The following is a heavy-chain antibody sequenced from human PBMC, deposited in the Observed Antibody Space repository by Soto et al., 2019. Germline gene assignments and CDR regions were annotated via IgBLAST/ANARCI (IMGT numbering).Heavy chain of an antibody. J-gene: IGHJ5*02. D-gene: IGHD1-20*01. CDR3: AREVTGTTDQNWFDP. CDR2: IYHSGST. CDR1: SGSISSSNW. V-gene: IGHV4-4*02. Sequence: SETLSLTCAISSGSISSSNWWSWVRQPPGKGLEWIGEIYHSGSTNYNPSLKSRVTISVDKSKNQFSLKLSSVTAADTAVYYCAREVTGTTDQNWFDPWGQGTLVTVSS.